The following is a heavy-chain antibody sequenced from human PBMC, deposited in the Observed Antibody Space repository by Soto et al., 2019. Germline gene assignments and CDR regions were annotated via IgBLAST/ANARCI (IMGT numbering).Heavy chain of an antibody. CDR2: ISYDGTYK. D-gene: IGHD6-13*01. Sequence: GGSLRLSWAASGSSFSSYFIHWVRQVPGKGLEWVAVISYDGTYKHYADSVKGRFTFSRDNSKNTVYLQMNSLRAEDTAVYYCAKDRGYYSSSWQFYWGQGTLVTVSS. J-gene: IGHJ4*02. CDR3: AKDRGYYSSSWQFY. CDR1: GSSFSSYF. V-gene: IGHV3-30*18.